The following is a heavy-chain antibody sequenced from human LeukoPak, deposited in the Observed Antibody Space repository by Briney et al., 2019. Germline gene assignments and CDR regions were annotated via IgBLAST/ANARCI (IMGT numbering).Heavy chain of an antibody. CDR2: IYPGDSDT. D-gene: IGHD3-22*01. CDR3: ARLPMGGNYYDSSGYYYFDC. Sequence: GESLKISCKGSGYSFTSYWIGWVRQMPGEGLEWMGIIYPGDSDTRYSPSFQGQVTISADKSISTAYLQWSSLKASDTAMYYCARLPMGGNYYDSSGYYYFDCWGQGTLVTVSS. V-gene: IGHV5-51*01. J-gene: IGHJ4*02. CDR1: GYSFTSYW.